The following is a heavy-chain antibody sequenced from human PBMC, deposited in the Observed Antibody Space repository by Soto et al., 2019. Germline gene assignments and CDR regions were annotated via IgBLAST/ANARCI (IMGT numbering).Heavy chain of an antibody. CDR2: IKMKSEGATT. CDR1: GFTFSNAW. Sequence: EAQLGESGGGLVTPGGSLRLSCEASGFTFSNAWMNWVRQAPGKGLEWVGLIKMKSEGATTHYAAPVNGRFTISRDDSKKILYLQMSSLKTEDTAVYYCTTLGSHYYYHIFDVWGQGTTVAVSS. CDR3: TTLGSHYYYHIFDV. J-gene: IGHJ6*02. V-gene: IGHV3-15*07.